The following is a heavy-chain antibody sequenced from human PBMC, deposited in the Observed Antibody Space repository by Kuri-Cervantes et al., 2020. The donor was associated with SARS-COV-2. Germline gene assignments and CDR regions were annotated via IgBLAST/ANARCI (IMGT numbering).Heavy chain of an antibody. D-gene: IGHD1-26*01. CDR1: GGSISSYY. V-gene: IGHV4-4*07. CDR3: ARSHSGSYDSPPDY. CDR2: IYHSGST. Sequence: SETLSLTCTVSGGSISSYYWSWIRQPAGKGLEWIGSIYHSGSTYYNPSLKSRVTISVDTSKNQFSLKLSSVTAADTAVYYCARSHSGSYDSPPDYWGQGTLVTVSS. J-gene: IGHJ4*02.